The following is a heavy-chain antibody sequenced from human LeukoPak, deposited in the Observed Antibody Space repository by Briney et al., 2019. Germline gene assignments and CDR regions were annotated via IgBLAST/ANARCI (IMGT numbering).Heavy chain of an antibody. CDR3: ARHRTYFYDSNAYYLDY. CDR1: ESPFSTFS. J-gene: IGHJ4*02. D-gene: IGHD3-22*01. V-gene: IGHV3-21*01. CDR2: ISSSSYI. Sequence: GGPLNPPCPAPESPFSTFSWTWVGRPQGKGLGWSSSISSSSYIYYADSVKGRFTISRDNAKNSLYLQMNSLRAEDTAVYYCARHRTYFYDSNAYYLDYWGQGTLVTVSS.